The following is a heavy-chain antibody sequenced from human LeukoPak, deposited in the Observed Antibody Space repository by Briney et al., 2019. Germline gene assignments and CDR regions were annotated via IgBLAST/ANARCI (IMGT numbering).Heavy chain of an antibody. CDR2: ISSSSSYI. D-gene: IGHD4-17*01. CDR1: GFTFSSYS. CDR3: ARRDYGDYVAFAI. V-gene: IGHV3-21*01. Sequence: KTGGSLRLSCAASGFTFSSYSMNWVRQAPGKGLEWVSSISSSSSYIYYADSVKGRFTISRDNAKNSLYLQMNSLRAEDTAVFYCARRDYGDYVAFAIWGQGTVVTVSS. J-gene: IGHJ3*02.